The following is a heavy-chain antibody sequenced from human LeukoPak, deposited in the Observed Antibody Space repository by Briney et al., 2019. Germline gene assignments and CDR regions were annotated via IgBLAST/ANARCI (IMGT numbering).Heavy chain of an antibody. CDR1: GFTFSRYA. CDR2: ISGSGDST. Sequence: GGSLRLSCAASGFTFSRYAMTWVRQAPGKGLEWVSGISGSGDSTYYADSVKGRFAISRDNSKNTLYLQMSSLRAEDTAVYYCAKEKGGSSFYYGMDVWGQGTTVTVSS. D-gene: IGHD6-6*01. CDR3: AKEKGGSSFYYGMDV. V-gene: IGHV3-23*01. J-gene: IGHJ6*02.